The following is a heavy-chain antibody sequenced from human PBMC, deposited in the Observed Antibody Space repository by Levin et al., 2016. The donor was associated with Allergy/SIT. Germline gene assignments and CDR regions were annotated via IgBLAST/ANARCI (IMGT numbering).Heavy chain of an antibody. CDR3: ARSNSPLYYYGMDV. Sequence: SGPTLVKPTQTLTLTCTVSGFSLTTTGLCLTWIRQPPGQALEWLARIDWDDDKSYNTSLRTRLTISKDTSKNQVVLTMTNMDPVDTATYYCARSNSPLYYYGMDVWGQGTTVTVSS. CDR1: GFSLTTTGLC. CDR2: IDWDDDK. J-gene: IGHJ6*02. D-gene: IGHD2-21*01. V-gene: IGHV2-70*11.